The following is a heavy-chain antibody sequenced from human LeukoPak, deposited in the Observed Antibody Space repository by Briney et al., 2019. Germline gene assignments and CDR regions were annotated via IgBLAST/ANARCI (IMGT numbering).Heavy chain of an antibody. CDR2: IKNDGSEE. CDR1: GFTFSSYW. CDR3: ARAIRGSAVDTGDR. V-gene: IGHV3-7*01. J-gene: IGHJ4*02. Sequence: PGGSLRLSCAASGFTFSSYWMRWVRQAPGKGREGVANIKNDGSEEYYVDSVKGRFTISRDNAKNSLFLQMNSLTVEDTAVYYCARAIRGSAVDTGDRWGQGTLVTVSS. D-gene: IGHD3-10*01.